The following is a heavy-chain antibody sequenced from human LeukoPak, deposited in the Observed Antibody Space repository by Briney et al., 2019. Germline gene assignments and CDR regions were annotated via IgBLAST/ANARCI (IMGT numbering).Heavy chain of an antibody. V-gene: IGHV1-69*04. CDR3: ARDSTDCSSTSCHTRPFDY. CDR2: IIPILGIA. D-gene: IGHD2-2*02. Sequence: GASVKVSCKASGGTFSSYAISWVRQAPGQGLEWMGRIIPILGIANYAQKFQGRVTITADESTSTAYMELSSLRSEDTAVYYCARDSTDCSSTSCHTRPFDYWGQGTLVTVSS. CDR1: GGTFSSYA. J-gene: IGHJ4*02.